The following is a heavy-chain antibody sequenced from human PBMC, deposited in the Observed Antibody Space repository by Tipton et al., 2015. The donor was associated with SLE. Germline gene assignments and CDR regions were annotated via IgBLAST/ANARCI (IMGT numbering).Heavy chain of an antibody. V-gene: IGHV4-34*01. Sequence: LRLSCAVYGGSFSNYYWSWIRQPPGKGLEWIGEINHSGSANYSPSLKSRVTISVDTSENQFSLKLSSVTAADTAVYYCARPKIAAAGKGVFDYWGQGTLVTVSS. CDR3: ARPKIAAAGKGVFDY. J-gene: IGHJ4*02. CDR2: INHSGSA. CDR1: GGSFSNYY. D-gene: IGHD6-13*01.